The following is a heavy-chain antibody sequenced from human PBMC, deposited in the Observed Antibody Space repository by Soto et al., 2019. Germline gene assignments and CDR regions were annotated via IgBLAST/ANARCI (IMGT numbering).Heavy chain of an antibody. V-gene: IGHV3-33*01. Sequence: QVQLVESGGDVVQPGRSLRLSCAASGFSITNYGMHWVRQSPGKGLEWVAVMWYDGSNKFYGDSVRGRFTISRDTSRNTLSLQMNSLRAEDTAVYYCARELQYSDYDLGFWGQGTQVTVSS. CDR2: MWYDGSNK. D-gene: IGHD5-12*01. CDR1: GFSITNYG. CDR3: ARELQYSDYDLGF. J-gene: IGHJ4*02.